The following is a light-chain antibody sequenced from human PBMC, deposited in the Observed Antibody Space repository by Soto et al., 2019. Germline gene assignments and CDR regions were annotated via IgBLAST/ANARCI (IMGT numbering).Light chain of an antibody. J-gene: IGKJ2*01. CDR3: QQNENSFPYT. Sequence: EVVLTQSPGTLSLSPGERATLSCRASQSVTNNYLAWYQQKPGQAPRLLIFGSSDRATGIPDRFSGSGSGTDFTLTISRLEYEDCAVYYCQQNENSFPYTFGQWNKLEIK. CDR1: QSVTNNY. V-gene: IGKV3-20*01. CDR2: GSS.